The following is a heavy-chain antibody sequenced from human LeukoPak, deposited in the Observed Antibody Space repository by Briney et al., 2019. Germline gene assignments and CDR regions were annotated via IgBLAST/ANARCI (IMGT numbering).Heavy chain of an antibody. CDR2: ITDSGGRT. CDR3: AKGQMLESRLDY. CDR1: GFIFSNYA. Sequence: GGSLRLSCAASGFIFSNYAMYWVRQAPGRGLVWVSGITDSGGRTYYADSVKGRFTISRDNSKNTLYLQMNSLTAEDTAVYYCAKGQMLESRLDYWGQGTLVTVSS. D-gene: IGHD3-10*02. J-gene: IGHJ4*02. V-gene: IGHV3-23*01.